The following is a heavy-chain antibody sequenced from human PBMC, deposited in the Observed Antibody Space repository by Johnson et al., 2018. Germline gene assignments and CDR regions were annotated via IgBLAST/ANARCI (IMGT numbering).Heavy chain of an antibody. CDR3: AREGFSSGRAGVLDI. Sequence: QVQLVESGGGVVQPGRSLRLSCAVSGLTLSRSIMHWVRQAPGKGLEWVALISHDESLKGYADPEKGRFIISRDISKNTLYLQMKSLRPEDTAVYYCAREGFSSGRAGVLDIWGQGTLVTVSS. V-gene: IGHV3-30*03. D-gene: IGHD6-19*01. CDR1: GLTLSRSI. J-gene: IGHJ3*02. CDR2: ISHDESLK.